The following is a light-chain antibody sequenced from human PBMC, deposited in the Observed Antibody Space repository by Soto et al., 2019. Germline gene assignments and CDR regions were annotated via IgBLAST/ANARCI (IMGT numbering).Light chain of an antibody. J-gene: IGKJ5*01. CDR3: QQYGSSSIT. CDR2: GAS. CDR1: QSVSSSY. Sequence: EIVLTQSPGTLSLSPGERATHSCRASQSVSSSYLAWYQQKPGQAPRLLIYGASSRATGIPDRFSGSGSGTDFTLTISRLEPEDFAVYYCQQYGSSSITFGQGTRLEI. V-gene: IGKV3-20*01.